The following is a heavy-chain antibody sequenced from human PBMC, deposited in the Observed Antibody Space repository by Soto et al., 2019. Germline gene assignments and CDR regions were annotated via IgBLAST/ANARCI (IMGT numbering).Heavy chain of an antibody. V-gene: IGHV3-21*06. CDR3: VRENEMAGATSAFEY. D-gene: IGHD1-26*01. CDR1: GFRFDSYS. Sequence: LRLSCEASGFRFDSYSMNWVRQAPQKGLEWVSLIDARSNYIYYADSVKGRFTISRDNARNSLYLQMDSLRVEDTAVYYCVRENEMAGATSAFEYWGQGTPVTVSS. J-gene: IGHJ4*02. CDR2: IDARSNYI.